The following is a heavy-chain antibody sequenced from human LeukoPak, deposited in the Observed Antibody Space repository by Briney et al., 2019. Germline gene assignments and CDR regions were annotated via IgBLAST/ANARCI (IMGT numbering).Heavy chain of an antibody. CDR3: AREGGNYYFDY. V-gene: IGHV3-21*04. J-gene: IGHJ4*02. CDR2: IGSDGTYI. CDR1: GFTFSRHN. Sequence: GGSLRLSCAASGFTFSRHNMNWVRQAPMKGLEWVASIGSDGTYIYYADSVKGRFTISRDNSKNTLYLQMNGLRAEDTAVYYCAREGGNYYFDYWGQGTLVTVSS.